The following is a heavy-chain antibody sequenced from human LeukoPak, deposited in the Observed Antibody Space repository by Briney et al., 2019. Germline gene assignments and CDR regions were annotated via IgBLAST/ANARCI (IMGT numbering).Heavy chain of an antibody. V-gene: IGHV3-48*04. J-gene: IGHJ4*02. D-gene: IGHD5-18*01. CDR1: GFTFSSYW. Sequence: GGSLRLSCAASGFTFSSYWMSWVSQAPGKGLEWVSYISSSGSTIYYADSVKGRFTISRDNAKNSLYLQMNSLRAEDTAVYYCARDLPRTRGYREPRPFDYWGQGTLVTVSS. CDR2: ISSSGSTI. CDR3: ARDLPRTRGYREPRPFDY.